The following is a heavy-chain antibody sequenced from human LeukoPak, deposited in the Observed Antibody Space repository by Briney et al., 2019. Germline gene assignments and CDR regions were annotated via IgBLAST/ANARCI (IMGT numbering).Heavy chain of an antibody. D-gene: IGHD1-26*01. Sequence: GGSLRFSCAASGFTFSSYAMHWVRQAPGKGVEWVAVISYDGSNKYYADSVKGRFTISRDNSKNTLYLQMNSLRAEDTAVYYCARDWGAEWELLNYFDYWGQGTLVTVSS. J-gene: IGHJ4*02. V-gene: IGHV3-30*01. CDR3: ARDWGAEWELLNYFDY. CDR1: GFTFSSYA. CDR2: ISYDGSNK.